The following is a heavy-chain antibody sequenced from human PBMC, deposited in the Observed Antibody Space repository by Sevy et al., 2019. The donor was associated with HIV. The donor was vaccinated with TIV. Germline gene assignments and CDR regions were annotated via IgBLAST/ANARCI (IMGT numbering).Heavy chain of an antibody. D-gene: IGHD1-26*01. CDR3: ARNREWELLYYYYYGMDV. CDR1: GFTFSSYT. CDR2: ISSSSSYI. Sequence: GGSLRLSCAASGFTFSSYTINWVHQAPGKGLEWVSSISSSSSYIYYADSVKGRFTISRDNAKNSLYLQMNSLRAEDTAVYYCARNREWELLYYYYYGMDVWGQGTTVTVSS. V-gene: IGHV3-21*01. J-gene: IGHJ6*02.